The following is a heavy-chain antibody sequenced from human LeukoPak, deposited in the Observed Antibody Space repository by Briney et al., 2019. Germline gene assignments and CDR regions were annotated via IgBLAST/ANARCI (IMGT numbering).Heavy chain of an antibody. D-gene: IGHD7-27*01. Sequence: ASVKVSCKASGYTFTGYYVHWVRQAPGQGLEWMGWINPNSGGTNYAQKFQGRVTMTRDTSISTAYVELSRLRSDDTAVYYCARITGTYYYYMDVWGKGTTVTISS. V-gene: IGHV1-2*02. CDR3: ARITGTYYYYMDV. CDR2: INPNSGGT. J-gene: IGHJ6*03. CDR1: GYTFTGYY.